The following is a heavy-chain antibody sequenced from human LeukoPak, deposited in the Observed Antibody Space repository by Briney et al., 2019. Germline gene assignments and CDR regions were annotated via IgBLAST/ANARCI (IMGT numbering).Heavy chain of an antibody. Sequence: SETLSLTCAVSGGSISSSNWWSWVCQPPGKGLEWIGEIYHSGSTNYNPSLKSRVTISVDKSKNQFSLKLSSVTAADTAVYYCARAYPWPVAFDYWGQGTLVTVSS. D-gene: IGHD6-19*01. J-gene: IGHJ4*02. V-gene: IGHV4-4*02. CDR1: GGSISSSNW. CDR2: IYHSGST. CDR3: ARAYPWPVAFDY.